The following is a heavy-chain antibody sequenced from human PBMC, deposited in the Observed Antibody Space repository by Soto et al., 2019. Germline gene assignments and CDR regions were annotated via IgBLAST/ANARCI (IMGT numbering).Heavy chain of an antibody. D-gene: IGHD6-19*01. CDR3: ARGVGYSSPFDY. CDR1: GGSISSYY. V-gene: IGHV4-59*01. Sequence: PSETLSLTCTVSGGSISSYYWSWIRQPPGKGLEWIGYIYYSGSTNYNPSLKSRVTISVDTSKNQFSLKLSSVTAADTAVYYCARGVGYSSPFDYWGQGTLVTVSS. J-gene: IGHJ4*02. CDR2: IYYSGST.